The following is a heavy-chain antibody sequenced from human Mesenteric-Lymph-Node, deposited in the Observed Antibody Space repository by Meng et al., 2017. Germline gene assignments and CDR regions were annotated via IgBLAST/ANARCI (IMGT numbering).Heavy chain of an antibody. Sequence: GESLKISCAASGFTFSSYAMSWVRQAPGKGLEWVSAISGSGGSTYYADSVKGRFTISRDNSKNTLYLQMNSLRAEDTAVYYCARGAKWLVPYFDYWGQGTLVTVSS. CDR2: ISGSGGST. CDR1: GFTFSSYA. CDR3: ARGAKWLVPYFDY. V-gene: IGHV3-23*01. J-gene: IGHJ4*02. D-gene: IGHD6-19*01.